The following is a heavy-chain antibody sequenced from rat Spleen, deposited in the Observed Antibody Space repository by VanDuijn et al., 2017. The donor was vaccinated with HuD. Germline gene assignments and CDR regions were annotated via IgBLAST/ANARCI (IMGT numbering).Heavy chain of an antibody. CDR2: ISTAGSNT. D-gene: IGHD1-2*01. CDR3: ATGITIK. J-gene: IGHJ2*01. Sequence: EVQLVESGGGLVQPGRSLKLSCAASGFTFSNYYMAWVRQAPTKGLEWVAYISTAGSNTFYRDSVQGRFTISRDNAKSSLYLQMDSLRSEDTATYYCATGITIKWGQGVMVTVSS. CDR1: GFTFSNYY. V-gene: IGHV5-27*01.